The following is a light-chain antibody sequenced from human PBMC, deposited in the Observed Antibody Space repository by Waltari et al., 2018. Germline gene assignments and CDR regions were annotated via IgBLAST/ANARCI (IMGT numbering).Light chain of an antibody. J-gene: IGKJ5*01. V-gene: IGKV3-15*01. Sequence: EIVMTQSPATLSVSPGERATISCRASQSVSSNFAWYQQKPGQAPRLLIYDASTRATGIPARFSGSGSGTESTLTISSLQSEDFAVYYCQHYDNWPVIFGQGTRLEIK. CDR3: QHYDNWPVI. CDR1: QSVSSN. CDR2: DAS.